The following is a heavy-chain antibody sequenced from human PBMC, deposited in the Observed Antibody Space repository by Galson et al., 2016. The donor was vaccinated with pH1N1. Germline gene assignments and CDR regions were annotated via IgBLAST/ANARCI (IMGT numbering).Heavy chain of an antibody. Sequence: SVKVSCKASGYTFTTYYIHWVRQAPGQGLEWVGVIDPRVGTTNYAQAFQGSLTMTSDTSTTTVSMALSSLKSDDTAVYYCARDLARQHDYWGEGTLVPVS. CDR3: ARDLARQHDY. J-gene: IGHJ4*02. CDR1: GYTFTTYY. D-gene: IGHD1-1*01. CDR2: IDPRVGTT. V-gene: IGHV1-46*01.